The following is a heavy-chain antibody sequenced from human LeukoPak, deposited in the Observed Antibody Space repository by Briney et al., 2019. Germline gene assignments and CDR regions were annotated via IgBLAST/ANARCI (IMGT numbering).Heavy chain of an antibody. D-gene: IGHD2-15*01. CDR1: GGSISSGSYY. CDR2: INHSGST. V-gene: IGHV4-39*07. J-gene: IGHJ5*02. CDR3: ARVKGYCSGGSCYFGNWFDP. Sequence: PSQTLSLTCTVSGGSISSGSYYWSWIRQPPGKGLEWIGEINHSGSTNYNPSLKSRVTISVDTSKNQFSLKLSSVTAADTAVYYCARVKGYCSGGSCYFGNWFDPWGQGTLVTVSS.